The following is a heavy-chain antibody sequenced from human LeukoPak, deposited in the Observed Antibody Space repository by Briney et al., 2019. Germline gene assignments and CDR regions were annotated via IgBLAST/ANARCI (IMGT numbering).Heavy chain of an antibody. Sequence: ASVKVSCKASGYTFTGYYMHWVRQAPGQGLEWMGWINPNSDGINYAQKFQGRVTMTRDTSISTAYMELSRLRSDDTAVYYCARAMGAVAGTRWYYFDYWGQGTLVTVSS. CDR2: INPNSDGI. D-gene: IGHD6-19*01. CDR1: GYTFTGYY. CDR3: ARAMGAVAGTRWYYFDY. V-gene: IGHV1-2*02. J-gene: IGHJ4*02.